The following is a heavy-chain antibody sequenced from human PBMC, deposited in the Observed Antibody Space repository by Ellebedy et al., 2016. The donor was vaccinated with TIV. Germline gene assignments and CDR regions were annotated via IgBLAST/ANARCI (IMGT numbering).Heavy chain of an antibody. CDR2: ISSSSSYI. D-gene: IGHD3-10*01. CDR3: ASGSGSYVDY. J-gene: IGHJ4*02. Sequence: GGSLRLSCAASGFTFSSYSMNWVRQAPGKGLEWVSSISSSSSYIYYADSVKGRFTISRDNAKNSLYLQMNSLRAEDTAVYYCASGSGSYVDYWGQGTLVTVSS. CDR1: GFTFSSYS. V-gene: IGHV3-21*01.